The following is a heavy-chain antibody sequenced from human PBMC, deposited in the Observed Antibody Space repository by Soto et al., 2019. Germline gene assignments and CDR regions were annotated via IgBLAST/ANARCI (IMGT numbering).Heavy chain of an antibody. J-gene: IGHJ6*02. CDR1: GYTFTSYY. CDR3: AVGGNYLSMDV. CDR2: INPDGGGT. Sequence: QVQLVQSGAEVKKPGASVKVSCKASGYTFTSYYMHWVRLAPGQGLEWMGIINPDGGGTSYAQQFQGRVIMTRATSTSTVYMEMSSLRSEDTAVYYCAVGGNYLSMDVWGHGTTVTVSS. D-gene: IGHD4-4*01. V-gene: IGHV1-46*01.